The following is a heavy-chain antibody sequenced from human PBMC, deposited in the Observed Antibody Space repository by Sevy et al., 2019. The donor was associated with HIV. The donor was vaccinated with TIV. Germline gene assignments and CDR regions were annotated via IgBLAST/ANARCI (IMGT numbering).Heavy chain of an antibody. CDR1: GFTFSTSW. J-gene: IGHJ5*02. D-gene: IGHD2-15*01. CDR3: AEEGGDCSAGGCSGFDP. CDR2: IKQDGSEK. V-gene: IGHV3-7*01. Sequence: GGSLRLSCAGSGFTFSTSWMTWVRQAPGKGLEWVANIKQDGSEKSYVDSVKGRFTISRDNAKNSLYLQMNSLRAEDTAVYYCAEEGGDCSAGGCSGFDPWGQGTLVTVSS.